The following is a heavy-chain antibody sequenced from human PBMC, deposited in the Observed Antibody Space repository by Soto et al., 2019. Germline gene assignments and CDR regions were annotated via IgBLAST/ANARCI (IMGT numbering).Heavy chain of an antibody. J-gene: IGHJ3*02. CDR1: GGSISSGDYY. CDR2: IYYSGST. CDR3: ARKGWPDVFDI. V-gene: IGHV4-30-4*01. Sequence: QVQLQESGPGLVKPSQTLSLTCTVSGGSISSGDYYWSWIRQPPGKGLEWIGYIYYSGSTYYKSSLKSRVIISIDSSKNQFSLKLSSVTAADTAVYYCARKGWPDVFDIWGQGATVTVSS.